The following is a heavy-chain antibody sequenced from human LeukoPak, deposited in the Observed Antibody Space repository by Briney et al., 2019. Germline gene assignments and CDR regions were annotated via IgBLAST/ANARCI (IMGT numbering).Heavy chain of an antibody. V-gene: IGHV5-51*01. CDR1: GYSFTSYW. CDR2: IYPGDSDT. Sequence: GESLKISCKGSGYSFTSYWIGWVRQMPGKGLEWMGIIYPGDSDTRYSPSFQGQVTISADKSISTAYLQWSSLKASDTAMYYCARHGVAAAEHDAFDIWGQGTMVTVSS. CDR3: ARHGVAAAEHDAFDI. J-gene: IGHJ3*02. D-gene: IGHD6-13*01.